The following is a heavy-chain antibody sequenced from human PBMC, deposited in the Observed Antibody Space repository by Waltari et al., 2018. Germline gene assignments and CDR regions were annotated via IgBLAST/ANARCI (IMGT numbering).Heavy chain of an antibody. J-gene: IGHJ6*03. V-gene: IGHV3-23*04. Sequence: EVQLVESGGGLVHPGGSRRLSCVASGFTFSSYALYWVRQATGKGLEWVSVITGNGVSTEYADSVKGRFPISRDKSRNTLHLQMNSLRVEDTAVYYCAKDRHSSLSYYYYYMDDWGNGTAVTVSS. CDR3: AKDRHSSLSYYYYYMDD. CDR2: ITGNGVST. CDR1: GFTFSSYA.